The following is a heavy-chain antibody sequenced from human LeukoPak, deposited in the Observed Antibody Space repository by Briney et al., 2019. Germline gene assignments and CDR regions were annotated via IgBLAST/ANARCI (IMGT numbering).Heavy chain of an antibody. D-gene: IGHD6-19*01. CDR1: GFSLSTSGVG. CDR3: AHRRRTYSSGWKFDY. V-gene: IGHV2-5*02. Sequence: SGPTLVKPTQTLTLTCTFSGFSLSTSGVGVGWIRQPPGKALEWLALIYWDDDKRYSPSLKSRLTITKDTSKNQVVLTMTNMDPVDTATYYCAHRRRTYSSGWKFDYWGQGTLVTVSS. J-gene: IGHJ4*02. CDR2: IYWDDDK.